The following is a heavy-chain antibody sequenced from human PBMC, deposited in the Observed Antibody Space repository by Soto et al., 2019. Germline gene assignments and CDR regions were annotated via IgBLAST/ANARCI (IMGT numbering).Heavy chain of an antibody. CDR1: GFTFSSYA. J-gene: IGHJ4*02. CDR2: ISGSGGST. CDR3: AKDLQYYDFWSGTK. Sequence: GGSLRLSCAASGFTFSSYAMSWVRQAPGKGLEWVSAISGSGGSTYYADSVKGRFTISRDNSKNTLYLQMNSLRAEDTAVYYCAKDLQYYDFWSGTKWGQGTLVTVSS. D-gene: IGHD3-3*01. V-gene: IGHV3-23*01.